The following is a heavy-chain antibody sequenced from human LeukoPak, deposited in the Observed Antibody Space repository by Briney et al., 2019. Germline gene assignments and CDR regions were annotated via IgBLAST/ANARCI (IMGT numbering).Heavy chain of an antibody. J-gene: IGHJ4*02. CDR2: IYYSGST. CDR3: ARDSTLRY. D-gene: IGHD3-3*01. Sequence: SETLSLTCSVSGGSVSNYYWSWIRQPPGKGLEWIGYIYYSGSTNYNPSLKSRVTISVDTSKNQFSLKLSSVTAADTAVYYCARDSTLRYWGQGTLVTVSS. CDR1: GGSVSNYY. V-gene: IGHV4-59*02.